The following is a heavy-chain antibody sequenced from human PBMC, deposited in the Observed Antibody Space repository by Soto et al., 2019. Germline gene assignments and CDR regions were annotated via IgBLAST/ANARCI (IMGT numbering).Heavy chain of an antibody. J-gene: IGHJ4*02. Sequence: GSLRLSCAASGFTFSSYAMSCVHQAPGKGLEWVSAISAGGGRTYYADSVKGRFTISRDNSKNTLYLQMNSLRAEDTAVYYCTKGYYYDTCGYFDSWGQGTLVTVSS. CDR3: TKGYYYDTCGYFDS. V-gene: IGHV3-23*01. CDR2: ISAGGGRT. D-gene: IGHD3-22*01. CDR1: GFTFSSYA.